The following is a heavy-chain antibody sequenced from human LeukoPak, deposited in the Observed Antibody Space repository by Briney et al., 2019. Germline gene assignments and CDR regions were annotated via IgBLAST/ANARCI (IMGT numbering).Heavy chain of an antibody. CDR1: GNTINRGYY. CDR2: MYHSGST. Sequence: NLYLNSVVYGNTINRGYYRVSNQQPPGKGLEWIGTMYHSGSTNYNPSLKSRVTISVDTSKNQSSLKLSSVTAADTAVYFCARGFRGDNFDYWGQGTLVNVSS. V-gene: IGHV4-38-2*01. D-gene: IGHD7-27*01. J-gene: IGHJ4*02. CDR3: ARGFRGDNFDY.